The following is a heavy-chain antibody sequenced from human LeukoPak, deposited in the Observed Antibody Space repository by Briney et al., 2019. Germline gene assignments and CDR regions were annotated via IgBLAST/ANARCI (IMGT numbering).Heavy chain of an antibody. CDR3: ATGPPFYDYVWGSYPEGGYFDY. D-gene: IGHD3-16*02. CDR2: ISGSGGST. V-gene: IGHV3-23*01. Sequence: TGGSLRLSCAASGFTFSSYAMSWVRQAPGKGLEWVSAISGSGGSTYYADSVKGRFTISRDNSKNTLYLQMNSLRAEDTAGYYCATGPPFYDYVWGSYPEGGYFDYWGPGTLVTVSS. CDR1: GFTFSSYA. J-gene: IGHJ4*02.